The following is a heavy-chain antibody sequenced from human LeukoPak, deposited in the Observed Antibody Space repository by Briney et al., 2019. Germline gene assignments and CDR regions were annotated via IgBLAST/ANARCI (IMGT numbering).Heavy chain of an antibody. CDR2: IYYGGNT. CDR3: GVGSGYDDY. J-gene: IGHJ4*02. V-gene: IGHV4-39*07. CDR1: GDSISNSGYY. Sequence: PSETLSLTCIVSGDSISNSGYYWGWLRQSPGKGLEWIGSIYYGGNTYHNPSLKSRVTISVDTSRNHFSLKLSSVTAADTAVYYCGVGSGYDDYWGQGTLVTVSS. D-gene: IGHD5-12*01.